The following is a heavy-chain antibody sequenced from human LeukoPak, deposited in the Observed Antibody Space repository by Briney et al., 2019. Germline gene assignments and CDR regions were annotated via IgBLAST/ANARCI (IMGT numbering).Heavy chain of an antibody. J-gene: IGHJ6*03. CDR3: ARDRPDYVGHGYYYMDV. D-gene: IGHD4-23*01. V-gene: IGHV1-2*02. CDR1: GYTFTGYY. Sequence: GASVKVSCKASGYTFTGYYMHWVRQAPGQGLEWMGWINPNSGDTYYAQKFQGRVTMTRDTSISAAYMELNTLRSDDTAVYFCARDRPDYVGHGYYYMDVWGKGTTVTISS. CDR2: INPNSGDT.